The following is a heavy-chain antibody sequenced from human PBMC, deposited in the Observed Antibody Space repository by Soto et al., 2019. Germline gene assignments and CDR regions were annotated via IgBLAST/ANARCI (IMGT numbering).Heavy chain of an antibody. J-gene: IGHJ4*02. D-gene: IGHD1-26*01. V-gene: IGHV4-4*02. CDR2: IHPSGGT. Sequence: QVQLQESGPGLVKPSGTLSLTCAVSGGSIISSTNWWSWIRQPPGKGLEWIGEIHPSGGTNYNPSLKSRVTLSLDNSKNQFSLKLSSVTAADTAVYYCARDPYTGNYGDYWGQGTLVTVSS. CDR1: GGSIISSTNW. CDR3: ARDPYTGNYGDY.